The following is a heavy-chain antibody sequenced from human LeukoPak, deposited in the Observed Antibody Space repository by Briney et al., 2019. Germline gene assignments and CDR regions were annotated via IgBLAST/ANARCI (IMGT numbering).Heavy chain of an antibody. Sequence: PLETLSLTCTVSGGSISSSSYYWGWIRQPPGKGMEWIGSIYYSGSTYYNPSLKSRVTISVDTSKNQFSLKLSSVTAADTAVYYCARHDYGGNVLGDFDYWGQGALVTVSS. J-gene: IGHJ4*02. CDR1: GGSISSSSYY. CDR3: ARHDYGGNVLGDFDY. V-gene: IGHV4-39*01. D-gene: IGHD4-23*01. CDR2: IYYSGST.